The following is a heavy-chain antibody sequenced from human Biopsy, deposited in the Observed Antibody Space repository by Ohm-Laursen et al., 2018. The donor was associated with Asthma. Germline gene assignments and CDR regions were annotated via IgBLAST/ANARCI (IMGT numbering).Heavy chain of an antibody. CDR1: GGSLSGNY. V-gene: IGHV4-34*01. CDR3: ARAAITGIRGWFDP. Sequence: SETLSLTCGVYGGSLSGNYWSWIRQPPGKGLEWIGESNHRGITNYNPSLESRVTISADTSMDQFSRNLSSVTAADTAVYFCARAAITGIRGWFDPWGQGTQVTVSS. CDR2: SNHRGIT. J-gene: IGHJ5*02. D-gene: IGHD1-20*01.